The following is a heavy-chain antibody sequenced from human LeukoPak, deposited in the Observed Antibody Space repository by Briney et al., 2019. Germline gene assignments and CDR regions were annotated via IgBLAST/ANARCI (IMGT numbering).Heavy chain of an antibody. J-gene: IGHJ6*03. Sequence: PSETLSVTCTASGGSISSYYWSWIRQPPGKGVEWIAYIYYSGSTNYNPSLKSRVTISVDTSKNQFSLKLTHVTAAATAVYYCARDFRSPYYYYYMDVWGKGTTVTVSS. CDR2: IYYSGST. CDR3: ARDFRSPYYYYYMDV. V-gene: IGHV4-59*01. CDR1: GGSISSYY.